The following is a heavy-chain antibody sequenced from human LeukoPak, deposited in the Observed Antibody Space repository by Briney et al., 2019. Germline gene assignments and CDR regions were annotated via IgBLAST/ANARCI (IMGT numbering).Heavy chain of an antibody. CDR1: GGSISSYY. V-gene: IGHV4-59*08. D-gene: IGHD3-16*02. CDR2: IYYSGST. Sequence: SETLSLTCIVSGGSISSYYWSWIRQPPGKGLEWIGYIYYSGSTNYNPSLKSRVTISLDTSKNQFSLKLSSVSAADTAVYFCARGVTFGGVIVPAFDIWGQGTMVTVSS. CDR3: ARGVTFGGVIVPAFDI. J-gene: IGHJ3*02.